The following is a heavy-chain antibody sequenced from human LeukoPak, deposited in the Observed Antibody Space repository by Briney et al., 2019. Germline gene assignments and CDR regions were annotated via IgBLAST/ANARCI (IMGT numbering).Heavy chain of an antibody. CDR1: GHTFTGYY. Sequence: GASVKVSCKASGHTFTGYYMHWVRQAPGQGLEWMGWINPSSGGTNYAQKFQGRVTMTRDTSISTAYMELSRLRADGTAVYYCARDSSPSITMVRGVIITVGFDPWGQGTLVTVSS. J-gene: IGHJ5*02. V-gene: IGHV1-2*02. D-gene: IGHD3-10*01. CDR3: ARDSSPSITMVRGVIITVGFDP. CDR2: INPSSGGT.